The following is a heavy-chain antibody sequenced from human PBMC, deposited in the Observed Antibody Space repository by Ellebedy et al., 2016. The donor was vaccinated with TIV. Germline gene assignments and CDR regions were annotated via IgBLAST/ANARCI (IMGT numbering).Heavy chain of an antibody. J-gene: IGHJ4*02. CDR1: GYSFTSYW. D-gene: IGHD3-10*01. CDR3: ARLRGVSTPNYFDS. Sequence: KVSCMGSGYSFTSYWIGWARQMPGQRLEWMGIIYPGYSDTRYSPSFQGQVTISAVKSISTAYLQWSSLKASDTAMYYFARLRGVSTPNYFDSWGQGTLVTVSS. V-gene: IGHV5-51*01. CDR2: IYPGYSDT.